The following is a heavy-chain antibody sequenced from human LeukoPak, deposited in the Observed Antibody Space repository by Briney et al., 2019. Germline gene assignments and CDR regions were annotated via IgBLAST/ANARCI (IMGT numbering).Heavy chain of an antibody. Sequence: GGSLRLSCSASGFRFSDSPMHWVRQAPGKGLEYVSAISSNGGATYYGDSLKGRFTISRDNSKNTLYLQMNSLSDEDTAVYYCAKDSDYYHSSGYYYAYFQHWGQGILVTVSS. D-gene: IGHD3-22*01. CDR1: GFRFSDSP. CDR3: AKDSDYYHSSGYYYAYFQH. J-gene: IGHJ1*01. CDR2: ISSNGGAT. V-gene: IGHV3-64*04.